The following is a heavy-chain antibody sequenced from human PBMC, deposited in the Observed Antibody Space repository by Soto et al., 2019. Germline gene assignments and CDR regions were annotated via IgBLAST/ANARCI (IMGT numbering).Heavy chain of an antibody. V-gene: IGHV1-69*01. CDR1: GGTFTDSA. CDR2: IIPVLDTA. CDR3: ARCHVNYMRATYYFDS. J-gene: IGHJ4*02. D-gene: IGHD3-10*01. Sequence: QLQLVQSGAAVMKPGSSVKVSCKTSGGTFTDSAFSWVRQAPGQGPEWMGGIIPVLDTANYAQKFLGRLTIAADESTNTVHMELTGPRSGDTAIYFCARCHVNYMRATYYFDSWGQGTLVTVSS.